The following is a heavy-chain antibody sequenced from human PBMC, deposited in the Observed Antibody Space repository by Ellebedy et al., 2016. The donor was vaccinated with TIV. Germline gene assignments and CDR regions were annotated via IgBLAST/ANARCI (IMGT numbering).Heavy chain of an antibody. V-gene: IGHV3-7*01. CDR1: GFTFSNYW. CDR2: IKQDGSEK. Sequence: GGSLRLSCAASGFTFSNYWMTWVRQAPGKGLEWVANIKQDGSEKYSIDSVKGRFSISRDNAKNSMYLQMNSLRDEDTAMYYCARDQWLGRAYYFDYWGQGTLLTVSS. J-gene: IGHJ4*02. D-gene: IGHD6-19*01. CDR3: ARDQWLGRAYYFDY.